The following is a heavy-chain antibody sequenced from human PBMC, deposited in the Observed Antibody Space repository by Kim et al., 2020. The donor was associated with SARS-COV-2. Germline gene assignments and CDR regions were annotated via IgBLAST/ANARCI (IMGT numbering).Heavy chain of an antibody. CDR3: AGLRSSIQE. V-gene: IGHV1-69*02. CDR2: GIA. D-gene: IGHD2-2*01. Sequence: GIANYAQKFQGRVTITADKSTSTAYMELSSLRSEDTAVYYCAGLRSSIQEWGQGTLVTVSS. J-gene: IGHJ4*02.